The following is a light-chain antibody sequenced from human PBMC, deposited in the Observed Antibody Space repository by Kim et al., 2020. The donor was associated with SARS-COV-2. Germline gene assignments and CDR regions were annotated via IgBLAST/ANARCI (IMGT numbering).Light chain of an antibody. CDR1: QSVSSSY. CDR2: GAS. V-gene: IGKV3-20*01. Sequence: SPGERATLSGRASQSVSSSYLAWYQQKPGQAPRLLIYGASSRATGSPDRFSGSGSGTDFTLTISRLEPEDFAVYYCQQYGSSSWTFGQGTKVDIK. CDR3: QQYGSSSWT. J-gene: IGKJ1*01.